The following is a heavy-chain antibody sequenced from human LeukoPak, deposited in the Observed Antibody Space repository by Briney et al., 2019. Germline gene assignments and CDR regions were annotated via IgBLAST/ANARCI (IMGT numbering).Heavy chain of an antibody. CDR3: TRDGLPGKDTMGYFDY. D-gene: IGHD1-1*01. CDR2: IRSKAYGGTT. Sequence: GGSLRLSCTASGFTFGDYAMSWVRQAPGKGLEWVGFIRSKAYGGTTEYAASVKGRFTISRDDSKSIAYLQMNSLKTEDTAVYYCTRDGLPGKDTMGYFDYWGQGTLVTVSS. CDR1: GFTFGDYA. V-gene: IGHV3-49*04. J-gene: IGHJ4*02.